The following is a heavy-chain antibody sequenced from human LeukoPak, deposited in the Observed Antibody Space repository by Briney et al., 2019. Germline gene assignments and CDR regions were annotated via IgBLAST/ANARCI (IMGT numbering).Heavy chain of an antibody. J-gene: IGHJ4*02. V-gene: IGHV3-74*01. CDR3: AREWVG. CDR2: IISDGSIT. CDR1: GFTFSSSW. D-gene: IGHD1-26*01. Sequence: GGSLRLSCAAPGFTFSSSWMHWVRQAPGKGLVWVSRIISDGSITSYADSVKGRFTISRDNAKNTVYLQMNSLRAEDTAVYYCAREWVGWGQGTLVTVSS.